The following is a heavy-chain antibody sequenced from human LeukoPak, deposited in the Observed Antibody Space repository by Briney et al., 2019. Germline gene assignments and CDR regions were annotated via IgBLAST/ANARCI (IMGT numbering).Heavy chain of an antibody. J-gene: IGHJ4*02. D-gene: IGHD3-3*01. CDR3: AKSISRITIFGVLIRGFDY. V-gene: IGHV3-21*04. Sequence: PGGSLRLSCSASGLTFNKYYMNWVRQAPGKGLEWVSSITSNSANMYYGDSVKGRFTISRDNAKNSLYLQMNSLRAEDTAVYYCAKSISRITIFGVLIRGFDYWGQGTLVTVSS. CDR1: GLTFNKYY. CDR2: ITSNSANM.